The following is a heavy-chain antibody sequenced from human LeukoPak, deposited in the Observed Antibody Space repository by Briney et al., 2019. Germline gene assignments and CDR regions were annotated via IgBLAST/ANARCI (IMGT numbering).Heavy chain of an antibody. CDR2: ISYDGSNK. J-gene: IGHJ6*02. CDR3: ARDIGESAYCGGDCYSPIAGDYYGMDV. D-gene: IGHD2-21*02. V-gene: IGHV3-30-3*01. CDR1: GFTFSSYA. Sequence: GGSLRLSCAASGFTFSSYAMHWVRQAPGKGLEWVAVISYDGSNKYYADSVKGRFTISRDNSKNTLYLQMNSLRAEDTAVYYCARDIGESAYCGGDCYSPIAGDYYGMDVWGQGTTVTVSS.